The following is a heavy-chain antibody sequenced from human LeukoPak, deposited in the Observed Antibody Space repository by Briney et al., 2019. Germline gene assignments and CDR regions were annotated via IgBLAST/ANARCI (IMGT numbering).Heavy chain of an antibody. CDR3: AREEGPHDAFDI. Sequence: SETLSLTCTVSGGSISSSSYYWGWIRQPPGKGLEWIGSIYYSGSTYYNPSLKSRVTISVDTSKNQFSLKLSSVTAADTAVYYCAREEGPHDAFDIWGQGAMVTVSS. CDR1: GGSISSSSYY. J-gene: IGHJ3*02. CDR2: IYYSGST. V-gene: IGHV4-39*07.